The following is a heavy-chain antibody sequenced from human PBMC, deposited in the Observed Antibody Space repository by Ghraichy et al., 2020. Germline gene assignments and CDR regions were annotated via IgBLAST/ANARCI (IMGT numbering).Heavy chain of an antibody. D-gene: IGHD4-11*01. V-gene: IGHV3-30*18. J-gene: IGHJ4*02. CDR3: AKDHMTTVYYFDY. CDR1: GFTFSSYG. CDR2: ISYDGSNK. Sequence: GGSLRLSCAASGFTFSSYGMHWVRQAPGKGLEWVAVISYDGSNKYYADSVKGRFTISRDNSKNTLYLQMNSLRAEDTAVYYCAKDHMTTVYYFDYWGQGTLVTVSS.